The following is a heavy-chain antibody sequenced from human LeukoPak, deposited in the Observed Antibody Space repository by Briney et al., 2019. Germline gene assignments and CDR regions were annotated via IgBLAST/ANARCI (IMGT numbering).Heavy chain of an antibody. CDR1: GFTFSTSW. V-gene: IGHV3-7*05. Sequence: PGGSLRLSCAASGFTFSTSWMSWVRQAPGKGLEWVANIKQDGSQKYYVDSVKGRFTISRDNAKNSLYLEVNSLRAEDTAMYYCARDTDFEYWGHGTLVTVSS. CDR2: IKQDGSQK. J-gene: IGHJ4*01. CDR3: ARDTDFEY.